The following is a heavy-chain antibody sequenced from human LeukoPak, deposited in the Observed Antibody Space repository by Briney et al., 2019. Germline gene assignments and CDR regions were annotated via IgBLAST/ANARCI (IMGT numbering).Heavy chain of an antibody. CDR2: ISSSGSTI. D-gene: IGHD3-10*02. CDR1: GFTFSSYE. Sequence: GGSLRLSCAASGFTFSSYEMNWVRQAPVKGLEWVSYISSSGSTIYYADSVKGRFTISRDNAKNSLYLQMNSLRAEDTAVYYCAELGITMIGGVWGKGTTVTISS. J-gene: IGHJ6*04. V-gene: IGHV3-48*03. CDR3: AELGITMIGGV.